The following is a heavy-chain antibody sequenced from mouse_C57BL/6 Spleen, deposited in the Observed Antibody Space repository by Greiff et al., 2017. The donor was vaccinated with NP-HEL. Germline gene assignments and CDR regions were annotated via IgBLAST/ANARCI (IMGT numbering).Heavy chain of an antibody. Sequence: QVQLQQSGPELVKPGASVKISCKASGYAFSSSWMNWVKQRPGKGLEWIGRIYPGDGDTNYNGKFKGKATLTADKSSSTAYMQLSSLTSEDSAVYFCAASYGGAYFDYWGQGTTLTVSS. CDR3: AASYGGAYFDY. CDR1: GYAFSSSW. CDR2: IYPGDGDT. J-gene: IGHJ2*01. D-gene: IGHD2-12*01. V-gene: IGHV1-82*01.